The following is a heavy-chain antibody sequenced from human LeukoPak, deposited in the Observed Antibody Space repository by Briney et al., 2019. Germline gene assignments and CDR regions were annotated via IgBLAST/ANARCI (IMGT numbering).Heavy chain of an antibody. CDR1: GGSISTYY. J-gene: IGHJ3*02. V-gene: IGHV4-59*01. Sequence: SETLSLTCTVSGGSISTYYWSWIRQPPGKGLEWFGYIYYSGSTYYNPSLKSRATISVDTSKNQFSLKLSSVTAADTAVYYCARSPTDPAFDIWGQGTMVTVSS. D-gene: IGHD1-26*01. CDR3: ARSPTDPAFDI. CDR2: IYYSGST.